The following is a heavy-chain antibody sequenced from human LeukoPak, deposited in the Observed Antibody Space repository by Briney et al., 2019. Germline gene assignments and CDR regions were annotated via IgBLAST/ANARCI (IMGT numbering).Heavy chain of an antibody. CDR1: GGSVSSGSYY. D-gene: IGHD3-22*01. Sequence: SETLSLTCTVSGGSVSSGSYYWSWIRQPPGKGLEWIGYIYYSGSTNYNPSLKSRVTISVDTSKNQFSLKLSSVTAADTAVYYCARAFDDEYYYDSGDYWGQGTLVTVSS. V-gene: IGHV4-61*01. CDR2: IYYSGST. J-gene: IGHJ4*02. CDR3: ARAFDDEYYYDSGDY.